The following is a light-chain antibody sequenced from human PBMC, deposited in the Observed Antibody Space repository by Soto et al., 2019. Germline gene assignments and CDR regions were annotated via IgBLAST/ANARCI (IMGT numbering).Light chain of an antibody. J-gene: IGKJ3*01. Sequence: DIRMTQSPSSLSASVGDRVTITCQASQDIKSNLNWFQQKSGKAPRLLVYDASNLETGVTSRISGSGSGTDFTVTIRSLQPEDTTTYFCQQYANFPFTFGPGTKVDI. CDR3: QQYANFPFT. CDR2: DAS. V-gene: IGKV1-33*01. CDR1: QDIKSN.